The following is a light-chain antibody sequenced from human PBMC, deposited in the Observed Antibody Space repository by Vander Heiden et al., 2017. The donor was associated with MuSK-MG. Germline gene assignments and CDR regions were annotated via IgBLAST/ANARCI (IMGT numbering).Light chain of an antibody. J-gene: IGKJ1*01. CDR3: QQDGSSQT. CDR1: QSVSSSY. V-gene: IGKV3-20*01. CDR2: GAS. Sequence: EIVLTQSPGTLSFSPGERATLSCRASQSVSSSYLAWYQQKPGQAPRLLIYGASSRATGIPDRFSGSGSGTDFTLTISRLEPEDFAVYYCQQDGSSQTFGQGTKVEIK.